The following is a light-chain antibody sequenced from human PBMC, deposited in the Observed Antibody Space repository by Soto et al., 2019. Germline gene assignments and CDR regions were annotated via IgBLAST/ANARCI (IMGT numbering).Light chain of an antibody. CDR1: QNIYSN. CDR3: LQYHNLWA. Sequence: IVMTQSPATLSVFSGERATLPCRASQNIYSNVAWYQQRPGQAPRLLIYRASTRATGIPARFSGSGSGTEFTLTISSLQSEDFTVYSCLQYHNLWAFGQGTKVDIK. J-gene: IGKJ1*01. V-gene: IGKV3-15*01. CDR2: RAS.